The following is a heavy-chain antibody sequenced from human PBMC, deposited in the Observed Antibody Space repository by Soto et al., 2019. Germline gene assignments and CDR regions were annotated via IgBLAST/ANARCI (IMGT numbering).Heavy chain of an antibody. V-gene: IGHV4-4*07. D-gene: IGHD5-12*01. CDR2: ISTSGST. J-gene: IGHJ3*02. Sequence: SETLSLTCTVSGGSISSYYWSWIRQPAGKGLEWIGRISTSGSTNYNPSLKSRVTMSVDTSKNQFSLKLSSVTAADTAVYDCATVKSGYSNPPGSNGFDIWGQGTMVTVSS. CDR3: ATVKSGYSNPPGSNGFDI. CDR1: GGSISSYY.